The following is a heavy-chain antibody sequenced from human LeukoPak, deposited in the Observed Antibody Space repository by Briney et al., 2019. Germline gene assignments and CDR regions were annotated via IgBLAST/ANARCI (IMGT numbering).Heavy chain of an antibody. CDR3: ARRGSSWYRVNWFDP. CDR1: GGSFSGYY. V-gene: IGHV4-34*01. D-gene: IGHD6-13*01. CDR2: INHSGST. Sequence: SETLSLTCAVYGGSFSGYYWSWIRQPPGKGLEWIGEINHSGSTNYNPSLKSRVTISVDTSKNQFSLKLSSVTAADTAVYYCARRGSSWYRVNWFDPWGQGTLVTVSS. J-gene: IGHJ5*02.